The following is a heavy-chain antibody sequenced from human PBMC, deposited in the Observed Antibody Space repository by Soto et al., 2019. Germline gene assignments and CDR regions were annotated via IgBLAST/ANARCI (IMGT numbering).Heavy chain of an antibody. J-gene: IGHJ5*02. Sequence: PGGSLRLSCVASRFTFGDYPMNWVRQAPGKGLEWVSGISDTSIDTYYADSVKGRFTISRDNSQSMLFLHMSSLRAEDTALYYCEKTAAPPFGDCVFDRWGQGTLVTVSS. CDR3: EKTAAPPFGDCVFDR. D-gene: IGHD2-21*02. CDR1: RFTFGDYP. CDR2: ISDTSIDT. V-gene: IGHV3-23*01.